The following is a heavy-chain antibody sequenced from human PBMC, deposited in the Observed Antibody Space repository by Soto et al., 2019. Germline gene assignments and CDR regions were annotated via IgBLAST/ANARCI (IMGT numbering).Heavy chain of an antibody. V-gene: IGHV1-69*13. D-gene: IGHD3-10*01. Sequence: SVKVSCKASGGTFSSYAISWVRQSPGQGLEWMGGIIPIFGTANYAQKFQGRVTITADESTSTAYMELSSLRSEDTAVYYCARVYYAPLSYYYYGMDVWGQGTTVTVSS. J-gene: IGHJ6*02. CDR2: IIPIFGTA. CDR1: GGTFSSYA. CDR3: ARVYYAPLSYYYYGMDV.